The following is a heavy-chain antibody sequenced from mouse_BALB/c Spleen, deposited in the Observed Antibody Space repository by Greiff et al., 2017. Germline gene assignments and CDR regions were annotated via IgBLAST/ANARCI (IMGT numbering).Heavy chain of an antibody. J-gene: IGHJ3*01. V-gene: IGHV5-17*02. CDR3: ARSNYGNYVRFAY. CDR2: ISSGSSTI. CDR1: GFTFSSFG. Sequence: DVKLVESGGGLVQPGGSRKLSCAASGFTFSSFGMHWVRQAPEKGLEWVAYISSGSSTIYYADTVKGRFTISRDNPKNTLFLQMTSLRSEDTAMYYCARSNYGNYVRFAYWGQGTLVTVSA. D-gene: IGHD2-1*01.